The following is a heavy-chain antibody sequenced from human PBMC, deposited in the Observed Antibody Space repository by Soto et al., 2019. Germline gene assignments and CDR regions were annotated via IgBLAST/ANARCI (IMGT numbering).Heavy chain of an antibody. CDR2: IYYSGAT. CDR1: GGSIRGNSWGYY. D-gene: IGHD3-10*02. Sequence: SEPLSHTCAASGGSIRGNSWGYYWSWIRQPPGKGLEWIGYIYYSGATNYNPSLKSRVTISVDMSKNQFSLKLTSVTAADTAVYYCARETISGVLREHQFEHWGPGSLVTVLL. J-gene: IGHJ4*01. V-gene: IGHV4-61*08. CDR3: ARETISGVLREHQFEH.